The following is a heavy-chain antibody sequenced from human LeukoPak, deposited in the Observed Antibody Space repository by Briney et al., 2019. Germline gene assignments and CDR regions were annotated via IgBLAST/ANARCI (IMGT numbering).Heavy chain of an antibody. CDR3: ATSWGHYFDY. V-gene: IGHV3-48*03. J-gene: IGHJ4*02. CDR2: ISSSGSTI. D-gene: IGHD7-27*01. Sequence: GGSLRLSCAASGFTFRSYEINWVRQAPGKGLEWVSYISSSGSTIYYADSVKGRFTISGDNAKNSLYLQMNSLRAEDTAVYYCATSWGHYFDYWGQGTLVTVSS. CDR1: GFTFRSYE.